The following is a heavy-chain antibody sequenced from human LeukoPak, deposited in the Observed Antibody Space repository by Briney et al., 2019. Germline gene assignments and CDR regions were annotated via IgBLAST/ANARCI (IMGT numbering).Heavy chain of an antibody. CDR2: ISSSSSTI. CDR1: GFTFSSYS. J-gene: IGHJ4*02. D-gene: IGHD5-18*01. Sequence: LPGGSLRLSCAASGFTFSSYSMNWVRQAPRKGLEWVSYISSSSSTIYYADSVKGRFTISRDNSKNTLYLQMNSLRAEDTAVYYCAKDSLGYSYAYSDYWGQGTLVTVSS. CDR3: AKDSLGYSYAYSDY. V-gene: IGHV3-48*01.